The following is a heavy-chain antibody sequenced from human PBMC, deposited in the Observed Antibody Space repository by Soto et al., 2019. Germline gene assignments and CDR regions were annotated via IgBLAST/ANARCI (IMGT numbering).Heavy chain of an antibody. J-gene: IGHJ4*02. Sequence: ASVKVSCKASGYTFTSYAMDWVRQAPGQRLEWMGWINAGNGNTKYSQKFQGRVTITRDTSASTAYMELSSLRSEDTAVYYCARRSGPMIEWHWGQGTLVTVSS. CDR2: INAGNGNT. CDR3: ARRSGPMIEWH. V-gene: IGHV1-3*01. D-gene: IGHD3-22*01. CDR1: GYTFTSYA.